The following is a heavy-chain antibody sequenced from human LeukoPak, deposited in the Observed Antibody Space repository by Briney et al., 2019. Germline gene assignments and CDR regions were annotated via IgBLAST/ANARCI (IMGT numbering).Heavy chain of an antibody. CDR3: ARHPLRLGMDV. Sequence: KPSETLSLTCTVSGGSISSYYWSWIRQPPGKGLEWIGYIYYSGSTNYNPSLKSRVTISVDTSKSQFSLRLSSVTAADTGVYYCARHPLRLGMDVWGQGTTVTVSS. CDR2: IYYSGST. V-gene: IGHV4-59*08. J-gene: IGHJ6*02. CDR1: GGSISSYY. D-gene: IGHD3-3*01.